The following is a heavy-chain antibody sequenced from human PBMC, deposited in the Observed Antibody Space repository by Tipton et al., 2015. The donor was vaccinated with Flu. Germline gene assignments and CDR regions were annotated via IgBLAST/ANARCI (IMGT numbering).Heavy chain of an antibody. J-gene: IGHJ6*02. Sequence: TLSLTCTVSGDSVSSGTYYWSWIQQPAGKGLEWIGRVYTSGSTNYNPSLRSRVTISVDTSKNQFSLKLSSVTAADTAVYYCARDDGDYGLGSYHYYYGMDVWGQGTTVTVSS. CDR3: ARDDGDYGLGSYHYYYGMDV. V-gene: IGHV4-61*02. CDR1: GDSVSSGTYY. CDR2: VYTSGST. D-gene: IGHD3-10*01.